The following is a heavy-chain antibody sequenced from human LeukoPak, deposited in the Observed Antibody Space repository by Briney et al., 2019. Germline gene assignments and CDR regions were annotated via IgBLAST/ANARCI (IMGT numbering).Heavy chain of an antibody. D-gene: IGHD3-22*01. CDR1: GFTFSSYG. CDR3: AKDAETYYYDSSGYCLHPFDY. J-gene: IGHJ4*02. Sequence: GGSLRLSCAASGFTFSSYGMHWVRQAPGKGLEWVAFIRYDGSNKYYADSVKGRFTISRDNSKNTLYLQMNSLRAEDTAVYYCAKDAETYYYDSSGYCLHPFDYWGQGTLVTVSS. CDR2: IRYDGSNK. V-gene: IGHV3-30*02.